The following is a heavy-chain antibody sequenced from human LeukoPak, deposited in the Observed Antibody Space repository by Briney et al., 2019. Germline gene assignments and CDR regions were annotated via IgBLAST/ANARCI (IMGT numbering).Heavy chain of an antibody. D-gene: IGHD6-13*01. CDR1: GGSFSGYY. CDR2: INHSGST. CDR3: ARGRHSSSWSVGPYFDY. Sequence: SETLSLTCAVYGGSFSGYYWSWIRQPPGKGLEWIGEINHSGSTNYNPSLKSRVTISVDTSKNQFSLKLSSVTAADTAVYYCARGRHSSSWSVGPYFDYWGQGTLVTVSS. V-gene: IGHV4-34*01. J-gene: IGHJ4*02.